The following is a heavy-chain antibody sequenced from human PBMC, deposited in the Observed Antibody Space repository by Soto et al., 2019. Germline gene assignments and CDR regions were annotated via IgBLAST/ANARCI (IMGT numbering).Heavy chain of an antibody. CDR2: ISWNSGSI. CDR3: AKDNLLMAHAFDI. Sequence: DVQLVESGGGLVQPGRSLRLSCAASGFTFDDYAMHWVRQAPGKGLEWVSGISWNSGSIGYADSVKGRFTISRDNAKNSLYLQMNSLRAEDTALYYCAKDNLLMAHAFDIWGQGTMVTVSS. CDR1: GFTFDDYA. V-gene: IGHV3-9*01. J-gene: IGHJ3*02.